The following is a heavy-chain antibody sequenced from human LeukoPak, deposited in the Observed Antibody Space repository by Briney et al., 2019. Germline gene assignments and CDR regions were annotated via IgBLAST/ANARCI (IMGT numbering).Heavy chain of an antibody. Sequence: GASVRLSCTASGYTFTGYYMHWVRQAPGKGLEWMGWINPNSGGTNYAQTVQGRVTITRDRSNSTAYLELSRLRSDDAAVYYCARGIDSTAADAFDIWGQGTMVTVSS. CDR2: INPNSGGT. J-gene: IGHJ3*02. CDR1: GYTFTGYY. V-gene: IGHV1-2*02. CDR3: ARGIDSTAADAFDI. D-gene: IGHD2-2*01.